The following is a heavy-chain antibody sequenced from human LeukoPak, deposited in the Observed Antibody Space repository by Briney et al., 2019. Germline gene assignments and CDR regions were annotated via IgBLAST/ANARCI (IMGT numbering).Heavy chain of an antibody. CDR3: AREQGIAAAQALLGYYYYYMDV. CDR2: IYTSGST. CDR1: GGSISSYY. V-gene: IGHV4-4*07. J-gene: IGHJ6*03. D-gene: IGHD6-13*01. Sequence: SETLSLTCTVSGGSISSYYWSWIRQPAGKGLEWIGRIYTSGSTNYNPSLKSRVTMSVDTSKNQFPLKLSSVTAADTAVYYCAREQGIAAAQALLGYYYYYMDVWGKGTTVTVSS.